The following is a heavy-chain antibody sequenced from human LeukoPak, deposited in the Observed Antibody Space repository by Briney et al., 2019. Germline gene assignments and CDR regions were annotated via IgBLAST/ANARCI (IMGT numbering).Heavy chain of an antibody. CDR2: INPNSGGP. D-gene: IGHD4-17*01. CDR1: GYTLTDYY. Sequence: GASVKVSCKASGYTLTDYYIHWVRQAPGQGLEWMGWINPNSGGPNYAQKFQGRVTMTRDTSISTAYMELSRLRSDDTALYYCARTLNDYGDYKGAFDIWGQGTMVTVSS. V-gene: IGHV1-2*02. CDR3: ARTLNDYGDYKGAFDI. J-gene: IGHJ3*02.